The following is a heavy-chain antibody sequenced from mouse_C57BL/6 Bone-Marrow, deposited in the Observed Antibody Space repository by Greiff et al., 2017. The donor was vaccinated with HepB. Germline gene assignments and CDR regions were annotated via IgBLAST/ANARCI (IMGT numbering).Heavy chain of an antibody. CDR3: ATNYYGSSPYYFDY. V-gene: IGHV1-75*01. J-gene: IGHJ2*01. D-gene: IGHD1-1*01. CDR1: GYTFTDYY. CDR2: IFPGSGST. Sequence: VKLMESGPELVKPGASVKISCKASGYTFTDYYINWVKQRPGQGLEWIGWIFPGSGSTYYNEKFKGKATLTVDKSSSTAYMLLSSLTSEDSAVYFCATNYYGSSPYYFDYWGQGTTLTVSS.